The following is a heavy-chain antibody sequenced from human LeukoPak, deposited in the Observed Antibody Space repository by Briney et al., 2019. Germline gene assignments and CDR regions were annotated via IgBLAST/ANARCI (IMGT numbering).Heavy chain of an antibody. CDR3: ARSYYYGMDV. CDR2: VSGSGGST. CDR1: GFTFSSYA. V-gene: IGHV3-23*01. J-gene: IGHJ6*02. Sequence: GGSLRLSCAASGFTFSSYAMSWVRQAPGKGLEWVSSVSGSGGSTYYADSVKGRFTISRDNAKNSLYLQMNSLRAEDTAVYYCARSYYYGMDVWGQGTTVTVSS.